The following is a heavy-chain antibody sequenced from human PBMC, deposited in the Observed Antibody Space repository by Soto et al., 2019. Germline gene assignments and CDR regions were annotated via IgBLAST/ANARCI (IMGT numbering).Heavy chain of an antibody. D-gene: IGHD4-17*01. CDR1: DGSISSGGYY. CDR3: ARGGDYEGFDY. Sequence: QVQLQESGPGLVKPSQTLSLTCTVSDGSISSGGYYWSWIRQHPGKGLEWIGNIYYSGYTYYNPSLKSRFTISVDTSKNQFSLKLSSVTAADTAVYYCARGGDYEGFDYWGQGTLVTVSS. J-gene: IGHJ4*02. CDR2: IYYSGYT. V-gene: IGHV4-31*03.